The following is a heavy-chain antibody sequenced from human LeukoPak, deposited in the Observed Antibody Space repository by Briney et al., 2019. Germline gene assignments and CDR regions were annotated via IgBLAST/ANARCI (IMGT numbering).Heavy chain of an antibody. Sequence: GSLRLSCAASGFTVSSNYMSWVRQAPGKGLEWVSTIYSGGSTNYADSVKGRFTLSGDNSKNTLYPQMNSLRAEDTAVYYCASGINFDYWGQGTLVTVSS. CDR2: IYSGGST. J-gene: IGHJ4*02. CDR3: ASGINFDY. V-gene: IGHV3-66*01. CDR1: GFTVSSNY. D-gene: IGHD1-14*01.